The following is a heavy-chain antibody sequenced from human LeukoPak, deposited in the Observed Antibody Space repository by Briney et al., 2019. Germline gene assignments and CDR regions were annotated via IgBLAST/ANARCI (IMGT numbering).Heavy chain of an antibody. D-gene: IGHD1-26*01. Sequence: SETLSLTCTVSGGSISSSSYYWGWIRQPPGKGLEWIGSIYYSGSTYYNPSLKSRVTISVDTSKNQFSLKLSSVTAADTAVYYCAREGSGSYASWGQGTLVTVSS. V-gene: IGHV4-39*07. CDR3: AREGSGSYAS. CDR1: GGSISSSSYY. J-gene: IGHJ5*02. CDR2: IYYSGST.